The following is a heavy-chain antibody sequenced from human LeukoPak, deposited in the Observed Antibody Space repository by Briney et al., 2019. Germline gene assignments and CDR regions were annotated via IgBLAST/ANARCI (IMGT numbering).Heavy chain of an antibody. CDR1: GFVFSNFG. CDR3: AKDVGFCSGDSCSFFDY. V-gene: IGHV3-23*01. CDR2: TSAGGEDK. J-gene: IGHJ4*02. D-gene: IGHD2-15*01. Sequence: GGSLRLSCAASGFVFSNFGMIWVRQAPGKGLEWVSTTSAGGEDKHYADSVKGRFTISRDNSKNTLYLQMNTLRAEDTALYYCAKDVGFCSGDSCSFFDYWGQGDLVTVSS.